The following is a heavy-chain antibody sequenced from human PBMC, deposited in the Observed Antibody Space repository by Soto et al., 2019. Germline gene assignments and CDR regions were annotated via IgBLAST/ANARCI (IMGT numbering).Heavy chain of an antibody. CDR3: TYSSSLDYYYGMDV. V-gene: IGHV1-58*01. CDR2: IVVGSGNT. CDR1: GFTFTSSA. D-gene: IGHD6-6*01. Sequence: SVKVSCKASGFTFTSSAVQWVRQARGQRLEWIGWIVVGSGNTNYAQKFQERVTITRDMSTSTAYMELSSLRSEDTAVYYCTYSSSLDYYYGMDVWGQGTTVTVSS. J-gene: IGHJ6*02.